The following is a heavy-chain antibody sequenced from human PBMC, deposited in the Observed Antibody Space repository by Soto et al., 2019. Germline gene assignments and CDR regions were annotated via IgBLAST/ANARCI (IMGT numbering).Heavy chain of an antibody. CDR3: ARLGRFLEWSPRSYY. J-gene: IGHJ4*03. Sequence: LSLTCTVSGGSISSSSYYWGWIRQPPGKGLEWIGSIYYSGSTYYNPSLKSRVTISVDTSKNQFSLKLSSVTAADTAVYYCARLGRFLEWSPRSYYWGQRSMFTVSS. CDR2: IYYSGST. V-gene: IGHV4-39*01. D-gene: IGHD3-3*01. CDR1: GGSISSSSYY.